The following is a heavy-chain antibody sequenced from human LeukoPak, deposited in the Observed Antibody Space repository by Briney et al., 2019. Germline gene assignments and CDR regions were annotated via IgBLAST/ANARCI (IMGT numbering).Heavy chain of an antibody. CDR3: AKVTDSSGYFPSDY. CDR2: IWYDGSNK. V-gene: IGHV3-33*06. Sequence: GGSQRLSCAASGFTFSSYAMHWVRQAPGKGLEWVAVIWYDGSNKYYADSVKGRSTISRDNSKNTLYLQMNSLRADDTAVYYCAKVTDSSGYFPSDYWGQGTLVTVSS. CDR1: GFTFSSYA. D-gene: IGHD3-22*01. J-gene: IGHJ4*02.